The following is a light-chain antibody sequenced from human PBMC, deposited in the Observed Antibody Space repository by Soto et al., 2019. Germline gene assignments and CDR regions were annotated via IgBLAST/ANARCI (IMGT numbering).Light chain of an antibody. CDR2: GNS. Sequence: QSVLTQPPSVSGAPGQRVTISFTGSSSNIGAGYDVHWYQQLPGTAPKLLIYGNSNRPSGVPDRCSGSKSGTSASLAIAGVQAEDEADYYCQSYDSSLSGASYVFGTGTKVTVL. V-gene: IGLV1-40*01. CDR3: QSYDSSLSGASYV. J-gene: IGLJ1*01. CDR1: SSNIGAGYD.